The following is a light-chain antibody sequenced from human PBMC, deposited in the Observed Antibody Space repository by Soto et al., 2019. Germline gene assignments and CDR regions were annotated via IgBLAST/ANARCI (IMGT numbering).Light chain of an antibody. CDR1: QSVSSY. CDR3: QQRSNWPLT. J-gene: IGKJ3*01. Sequence: EIVLTQSPGTLSLSPGERATLSCRASQSVSSYLAWYQQKPGQAPRLLIYDASNRATGIPARFSGSGSGPDFTLTISSLEPEDFAVYYCQQRSNWPLTFGPGTKVDIK. CDR2: DAS. V-gene: IGKV3-11*01.